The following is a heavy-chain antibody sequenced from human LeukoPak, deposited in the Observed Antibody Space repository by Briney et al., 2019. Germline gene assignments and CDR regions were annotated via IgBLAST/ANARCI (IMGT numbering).Heavy chain of an antibody. D-gene: IGHD7-27*01. J-gene: IGHJ4*02. CDR1: GFTFSSYS. CDR2: ISSSSSYI. CDR3: ARDWGNWGYGWYFDH. Sequence: GGSLRLSCAASGFTFSSYSMNWVRQAPGKGLEWVSSISSSSSYIYYADSVKGRFTISRDNAKNSLYLQMNSLRAEDTAVYYCARDWGNWGYGWYFDHWGQGTPVTVSS. V-gene: IGHV3-21*01.